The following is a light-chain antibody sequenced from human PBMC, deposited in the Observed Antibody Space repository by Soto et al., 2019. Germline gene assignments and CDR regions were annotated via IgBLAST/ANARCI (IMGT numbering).Light chain of an antibody. V-gene: IGLV2-23*01. J-gene: IGLJ3*02. CDR1: NNDVGSYNL. Sequence: QSALTQPHSVSGSPGQSVAISCTGTNNDVGSYNLVSWYQQHPGQAPKLMIYEGSKRSSGVSDRLSGSKSGNTASLTISGLQAEDEADYYCCSYAGSSIWVFGGGTKLTVL. CDR2: EGS. CDR3: CSYAGSSIWV.